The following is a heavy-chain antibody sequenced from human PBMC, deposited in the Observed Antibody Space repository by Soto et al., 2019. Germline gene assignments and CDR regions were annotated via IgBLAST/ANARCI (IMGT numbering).Heavy chain of an antibody. Sequence: ASVKVSCKASGYTFTGYYMHWVRQAPGQGLEWMGWINPNSGGTNYAQKFQGRVTMTRDTSISTAYMELSRLRSDDTAVYYCARSRRGGFVAPAATYNWFHPWGQGTLVTVSS. CDR3: ARSRRGGFVAPAATYNWFHP. D-gene: IGHD2-2*01. J-gene: IGHJ5*02. CDR2: INPNSGGT. V-gene: IGHV1-2*02. CDR1: GYTFTGYY.